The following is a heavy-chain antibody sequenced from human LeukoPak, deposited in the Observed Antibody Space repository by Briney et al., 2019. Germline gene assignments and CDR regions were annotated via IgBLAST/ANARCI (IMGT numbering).Heavy chain of an antibody. CDR1: GGSISSGSYY. J-gene: IGHJ6*03. V-gene: IGHV4-61*02. CDR2: IYTSGST. D-gene: IGHD6-13*01. CDR3: ARGLKQLGYYYYYYMDV. Sequence: SQTLSLTCTVSGGSISSGSYYWSWIRQPAGKGLEWIGRIYTSGSTNYNPSLKSRVTISVDTSKNQFSLKLSSVTAADTAVYYCARGLKQLGYYYYYYMDVWGKGTTVTVSS.